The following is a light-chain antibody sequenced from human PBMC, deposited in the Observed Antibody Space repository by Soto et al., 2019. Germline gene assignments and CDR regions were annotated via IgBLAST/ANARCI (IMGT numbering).Light chain of an antibody. CDR1: QSVSTRS. J-gene: IGKJ1*01. CDR2: GAS. V-gene: IGKV3-20*01. Sequence: EIVLTQSPGTLSLSPGERATLSCRASQSVSTRSLAWYQQKPGQAPRLRSAGASSRAADITDRFSGSGSGTDFTLTRNRREPEEGAGEDGKQYDSSPRTFGQGTKVDIK. CDR3: KQYDSSPRT.